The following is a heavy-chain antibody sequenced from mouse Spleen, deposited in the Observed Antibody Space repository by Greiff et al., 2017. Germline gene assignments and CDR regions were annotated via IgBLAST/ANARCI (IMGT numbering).Heavy chain of an antibody. V-gene: IGHV2-2*01. CDR2: IWSGGST. Sequence: VQLQQSGPGLVQPSQSLSITCTVSGFSLTSYGVHWVRQSPGKGLEWLGVIWSGGSTDYNAAFISRLSISKDNSKSQVFFKMNSLQADDTAIYYCARNPHHYYGSSYWYFDVWGAGTTVTVSS. D-gene: IGHD1-1*01. CDR3: ARNPHHYYGSSYWYFDV. CDR1: GFSLTSYG. J-gene: IGHJ1*01.